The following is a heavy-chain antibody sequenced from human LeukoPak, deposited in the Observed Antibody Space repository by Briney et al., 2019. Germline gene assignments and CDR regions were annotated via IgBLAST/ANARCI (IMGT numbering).Heavy chain of an antibody. CDR2: SDRSGHIT. Sequence: PGGSLRLSCAASGFTFNDYSMNWVRQAPGKGLEWVSLSDRSGHITYYAASVEGRFTISRDNSKNTLYLQMNSVRAEDTALYYCAKDETGDGYNAIWGQGTRVTVSS. J-gene: IGHJ4*02. D-gene: IGHD5-24*01. CDR3: AKDETGDGYNAI. CDR1: GFTFNDYS. V-gene: IGHV3-23*01.